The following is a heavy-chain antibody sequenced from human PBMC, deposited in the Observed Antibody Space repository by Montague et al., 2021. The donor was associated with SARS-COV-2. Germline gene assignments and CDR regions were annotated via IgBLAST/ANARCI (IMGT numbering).Heavy chain of an antibody. D-gene: IGHD3-22*01. CDR2: INHSGSI. CDR3: ARVPDYYASSGYYFDAFDI. V-gene: IGHV4-34*01. J-gene: IGHJ3*02. CDR1: GGSFSGYY. Sequence: SETLSLTCAVYGGSFSGYYWSWIRQPPGKGLEWIGEINHSGSINYNPSLKSRVTISVDTSKNQFSLKLSTVTAADTAVYYCARVPDYYASSGYYFDAFDIWGQGTMVTVSS.